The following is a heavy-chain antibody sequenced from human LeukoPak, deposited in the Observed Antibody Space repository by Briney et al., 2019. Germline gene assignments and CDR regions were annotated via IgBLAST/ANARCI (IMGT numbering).Heavy chain of an antibody. J-gene: IGHJ4*02. CDR1: GFTFSSSA. D-gene: IGHD2-15*01. CDR2: ISNNGGYT. Sequence: GGSLRLSCAASGFTFSSSAMSWVRQAPGKGLEWVSAISNNGGYTYYADSVQGRFTISRDNSKSTLCLQMNSLRAEDTAVYYCAKQLGYCSDGSCYFPYWGQGTLVTVAS. V-gene: IGHV3-23*01. CDR3: AKQLGYCSDGSCYFPY.